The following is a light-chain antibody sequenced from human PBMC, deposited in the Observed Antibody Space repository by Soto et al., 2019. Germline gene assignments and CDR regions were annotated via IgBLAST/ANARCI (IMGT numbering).Light chain of an antibody. J-gene: IGKJ4*01. CDR3: QQYNNWPPLT. Sequence: EMVMKQSPATLSVSAGETATLSCRASQTVSSDLAWYQQKPGQAPRLLIYAASTRATGIPARFSGSGSGTEFTLTICSLQSEDFAVYYCQQYNNWPPLTFGGGTKVEI. CDR2: AAS. CDR1: QTVSSD. V-gene: IGKV3-15*01.